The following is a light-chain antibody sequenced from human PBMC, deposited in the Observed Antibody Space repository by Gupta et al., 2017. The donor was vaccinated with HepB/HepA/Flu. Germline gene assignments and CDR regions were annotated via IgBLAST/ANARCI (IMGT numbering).Light chain of an antibody. V-gene: IGKV3-11*01. J-gene: IGKJ2*01. CDR3: QQRNNWPST. CDR1: QSVSSD. CDR2: DAS. Sequence: EIVLTQSPATLSLSPGERATVSCRASQSVSSDVAWYQQKPGQSPRLLIYDASNRATGIPARFGGSGSGTDFTLTISSLEFGDSAVYYCQQRNNWPSTFGQGTKLEIK.